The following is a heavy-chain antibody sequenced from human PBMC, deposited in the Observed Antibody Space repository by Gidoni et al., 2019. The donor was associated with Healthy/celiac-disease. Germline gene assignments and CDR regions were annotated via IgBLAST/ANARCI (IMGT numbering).Heavy chain of an antibody. J-gene: IGHJ2*01. CDR1: GGSISSYY. D-gene: IGHD4-17*01. V-gene: IGHV4-59*01. Sequence: QVQLQESGPGLVKPSETLSLTCTVSGGSISSYYWSWIRQPPGKGLEWIGYIYYSGSTNYNPSLKSRVTISVDTSKNQFSLKLSSVTAADTAVYYCARLYGDYERDNWYFDLWGRGTLVTVSS. CDR3: ARLYGDYERDNWYFDL. CDR2: IYYSGST.